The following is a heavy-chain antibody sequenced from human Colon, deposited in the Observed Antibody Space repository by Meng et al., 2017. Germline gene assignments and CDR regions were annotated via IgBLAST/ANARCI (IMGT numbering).Heavy chain of an antibody. J-gene: IGHJ4*02. CDR3: AGGPWELDY. CDR1: GGSVRSGSHY. Sequence: VQPHDAGPGPVRLSETLSLTCTVSGGSVRSGSHYWSGIRQPPGKGLEWIGYIDYSRSINYYPSLKSRVTMSVDTSKNQFSLNLSSVTAADTAVYYCAGGPWELDYWGQGTLVTVSS. V-gene: IGHV4-61*01. D-gene: IGHD1-26*01. CDR2: IDYSRSI.